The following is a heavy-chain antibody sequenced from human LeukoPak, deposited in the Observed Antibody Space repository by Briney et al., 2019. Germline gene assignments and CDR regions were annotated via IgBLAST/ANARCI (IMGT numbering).Heavy chain of an antibody. CDR3: ARERAAATFDP. CDR2: IYYTGST. V-gene: IGHV4-59*12. J-gene: IGHJ5*02. D-gene: IGHD6-13*01. Sequence: SETLSLTCTVSGGSISSYYWSWIRQPPGKGLEWIGIIYYTGSTYYNPSLKSRLTISIDTSKKQFSLKLTSVTAADTAVYYCARERAAATFDPWGQGTLVTVSS. CDR1: GGSISSYY.